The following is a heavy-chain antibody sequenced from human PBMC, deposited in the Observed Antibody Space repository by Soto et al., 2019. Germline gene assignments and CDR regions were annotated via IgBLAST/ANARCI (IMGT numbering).Heavy chain of an antibody. J-gene: IGHJ2*01. CDR3: ARDSASYSSSSGSYWYFDL. V-gene: IGHV3-48*02. CDR2: ISSGSATI. Sequence: EVQLVESGGALVQPGGSLRLSCAASGFTFSSYSMNWVCQAPGKGLEWLSYISSGSATIYYADSVKGRFTISRDKAKNSLYLQMNSLRDEDTAVYYCARDSASYSSSSGSYWYFDLWGRGTPVSVSS. CDR1: GFTFSSYS. D-gene: IGHD6-6*01.